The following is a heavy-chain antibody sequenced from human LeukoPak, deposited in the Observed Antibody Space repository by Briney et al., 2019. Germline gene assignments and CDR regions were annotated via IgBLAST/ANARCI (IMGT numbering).Heavy chain of an antibody. Sequence: GGSLRLSCAASGFTFSSYAMSWVRQAPGKGLEWVSAISGSGGSTYYADSVKGRFTISRDNSKNTLYLQMNSLRAEDTAVYYCAKDRDRKKSIAAAVDWFDPWGQGTLVTVSS. D-gene: IGHD6-13*01. CDR1: GFTFSSYA. V-gene: IGHV3-23*01. CDR3: AKDRDRKKSIAAAVDWFDP. J-gene: IGHJ5*02. CDR2: ISGSGGST.